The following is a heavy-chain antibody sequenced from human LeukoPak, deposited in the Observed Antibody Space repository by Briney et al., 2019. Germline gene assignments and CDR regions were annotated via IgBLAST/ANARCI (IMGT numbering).Heavy chain of an antibody. D-gene: IGHD3-16*01. CDR2: ISYDGSNK. CDR1: GFTFSSYA. V-gene: IGHV3-30*04. J-gene: IGHJ4*02. CDR3: VRDQGGAVSY. Sequence: GGSLRLSCAASGFTFSSYAMHWVRQAPGKGLEWVAVISYDGSNKYYADSVKGRFIISRGNAKSSLLLQMNSLRAEDTSVYYCVRDQGGAVSYWGQGTLVTVSS.